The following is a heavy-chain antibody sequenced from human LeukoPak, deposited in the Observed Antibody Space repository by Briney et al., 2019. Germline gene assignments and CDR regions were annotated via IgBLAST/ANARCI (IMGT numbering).Heavy chain of an antibody. Sequence: LSLTCTVSGGSISSYYWSWIRQAPGKGLEWVSYISSSGSTIYYADSVKGRFTISRDNAKNSLYLQMNSLRAEDTAVYYCARDVASGGVDYWGQGTLVTVSS. CDR2: ISSSGSTI. J-gene: IGHJ4*02. CDR1: GGSISSYY. V-gene: IGHV3-11*01. D-gene: IGHD3-10*01. CDR3: ARDVASGGVDY.